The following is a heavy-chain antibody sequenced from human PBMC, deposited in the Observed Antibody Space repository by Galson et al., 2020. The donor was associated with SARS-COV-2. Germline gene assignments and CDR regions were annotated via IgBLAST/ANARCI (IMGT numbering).Heavy chain of an antibody. J-gene: IGHJ4*02. CDR3: ARGSL. Sequence: GWSLRLSCAASGFTFRSHAMSWVRQAPGKGLEWISGITGRGDTTNYADSVVGRFTISRDNSKNMLFLQLNSLRVDDTAVYYCARGSLWGQGTLVTVSP. CDR1: GFTFRSHA. D-gene: IGHD3-16*01. CDR2: ITGRGDTT. V-gene: IGHV3-23*01.